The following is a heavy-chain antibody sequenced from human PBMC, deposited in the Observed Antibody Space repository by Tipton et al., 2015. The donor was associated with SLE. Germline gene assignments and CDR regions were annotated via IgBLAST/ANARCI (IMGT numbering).Heavy chain of an antibody. CDR2: IYYSANT. CDR3: ARDWGGEALDF. Sequence: TLSLTCTVSGDSIGRSNYYWGWIRQTPGKGLEWIGSIYYSANTYYNPSLKSRVTISVDTSRNQFSLKLTSVTAADTAVYYCARDWGGEALDFWGQGTLVTVSS. J-gene: IGHJ4*02. V-gene: IGHV4-39*07. CDR1: GDSIGRSNYY. D-gene: IGHD2-21*01.